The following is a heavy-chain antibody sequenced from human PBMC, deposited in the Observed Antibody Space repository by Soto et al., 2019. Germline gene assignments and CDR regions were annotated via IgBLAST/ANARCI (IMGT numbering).Heavy chain of an antibody. CDR3: AKGSTTYGYFLDY. V-gene: IGHV3-23*01. CDR1: GFSFNTYA. J-gene: IGHJ4*02. Sequence: EVQLLESGGALVQPGGSLRVSCATSGFSFNTYAMTWVRQAPGKRLEWVSSIISGSGGSTWYADSVKGRFIISSDNSDNTLCLQMNSLGAEETAVYYCAKGSTTYGYFLDYWGQGTLVNVS. CDR2: IISGSGGST. D-gene: IGHD4-17*01.